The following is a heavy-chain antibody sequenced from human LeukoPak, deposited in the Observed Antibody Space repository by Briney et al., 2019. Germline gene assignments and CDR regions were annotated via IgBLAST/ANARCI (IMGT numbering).Heavy chain of an antibody. CDR1: GGSFSGYY. J-gene: IGHJ6*02. CDR3: ARVAFAAGPGYCSSTSCYDYYGMDV. V-gene: IGHV4-31*11. CDR2: IYYSGST. Sequence: SETLSLTCAVYGGSFSGYYWSWIRQHPGKGLEWIGYIYYSGSTYYNPSLKSRVTISVDTSKNQFSLKLSSVTAADTAVYYCARVAFAAGPGYCSSTSCYDYYGMDVWGQGTTVTVSS. D-gene: IGHD2-2*01.